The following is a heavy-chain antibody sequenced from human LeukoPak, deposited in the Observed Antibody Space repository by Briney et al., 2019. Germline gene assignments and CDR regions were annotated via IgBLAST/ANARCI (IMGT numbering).Heavy chain of an antibody. CDR2: ISGSGGST. Sequence: GGSLRLSCAASGFTFSSYAMSWVRQAPGKGLEWVSAISGSGGSTYYADSVKGRFTISRDNSKNTLYLQVNSLRAEDTAVYYCAKPLYYSVGYFDYWGQGTLVTVSS. CDR3: AKPLYYSVGYFDY. CDR1: GFTFSSYA. J-gene: IGHJ4*02. V-gene: IGHV3-23*01. D-gene: IGHD2-21*01.